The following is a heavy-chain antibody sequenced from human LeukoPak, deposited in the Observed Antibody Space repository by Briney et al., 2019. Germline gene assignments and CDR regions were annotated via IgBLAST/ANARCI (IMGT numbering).Heavy chain of an antibody. CDR1: GGCISSGGYY. Sequence: PSETLSLTCTVSGGCISSGGYYWSWIRQHPGKGLEWIGYIYYSGSTYYNPSLKRRVTISVDTSKNQFSLTLSSVTAADTPVYYCARVRPWWLSRNWFDPWGQGTLVTVSS. D-gene: IGHD3-22*01. V-gene: IGHV4-31*03. CDR2: IYYSGST. J-gene: IGHJ5*02. CDR3: ARVRPWWLSRNWFDP.